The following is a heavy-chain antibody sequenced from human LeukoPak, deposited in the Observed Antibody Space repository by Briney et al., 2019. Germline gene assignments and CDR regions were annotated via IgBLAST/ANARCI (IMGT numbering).Heavy chain of an antibody. V-gene: IGHV4-4*02. CDR3: VRWRPYTAFDV. CDR2: VLYVGTT. J-gene: IGHJ4*02. D-gene: IGHD2-2*02. CDR1: GVSVYSGDW. Sequence: SVTLSLTCAVSGVSVYSGDWWTWDRQPPGKGLEWIGEVLYVGTTNYNPSLQSRVTILLDKSRNQFSLELRSVTAADTAMYYCVRWRPYTAFDVWGQGTLVTVSS.